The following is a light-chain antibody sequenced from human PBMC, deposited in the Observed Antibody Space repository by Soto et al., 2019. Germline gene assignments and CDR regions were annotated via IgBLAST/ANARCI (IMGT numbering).Light chain of an antibody. CDR2: GAS. V-gene: IGKV3-15*01. CDR1: QSVYSN. J-gene: IGKJ4*01. Sequence: ETVMTQSPSTLSVSPGERATLSCRASQSVYSNLAWYQQKPGQAPRLLIYGASTRATGLPARFSGSGSGTEFTLTLHSLQSEYFAVYYCQQYQNWPLTFGGGTKVEIK. CDR3: QQYQNWPLT.